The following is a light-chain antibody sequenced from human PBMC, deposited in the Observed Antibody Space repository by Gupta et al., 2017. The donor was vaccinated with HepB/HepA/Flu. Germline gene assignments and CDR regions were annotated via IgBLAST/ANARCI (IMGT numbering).Light chain of an antibody. V-gene: IGLV1-40*01. Sequence: QSVLTQPPSVSGAPGQRVTISCTGSRSNIGAGYDVQWYQQLPGTAPKLLIYLDTIRPSGVPARLSGSTSCASASPELTELPAEDEADDYCQSYDGSLSGVVFGGGTKLTVL. CDR2: LDT. CDR3: QSYDGSLSGVV. J-gene: IGLJ2*01. CDR1: RSNIGAGYD.